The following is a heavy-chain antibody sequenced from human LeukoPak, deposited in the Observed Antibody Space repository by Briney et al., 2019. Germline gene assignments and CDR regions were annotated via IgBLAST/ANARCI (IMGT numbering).Heavy chain of an antibody. J-gene: IGHJ4*02. CDR2: IYSGGST. CDR3: ARGLHSSGWYSDY. D-gene: IGHD6-19*01. CDR1: GFTVSSNY. Sequence: GGSLRLSCAASGFTVSSNYMSWVRQAPGKGLEWVSVIYSGGSTYYAVSVKGRFTISRDNSKNTLYLQMNSLRAEDTAVYYCARGLHSSGWYSDYWGQGTLVTVSS. V-gene: IGHV3-53*01.